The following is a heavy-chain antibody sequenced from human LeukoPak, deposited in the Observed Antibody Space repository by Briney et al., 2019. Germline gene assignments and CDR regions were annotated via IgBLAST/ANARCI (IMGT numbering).Heavy chain of an antibody. V-gene: IGHV1-18*01. CDR2: ISAYNGNT. D-gene: IGHD3-3*01. Sequence: GASVKVSCKASGYTFTSYGISWVRQAPGQGLEWMGWISAYNGNTNYAQKLQGRVTMTTDTSTSTAYMELSSLRSEDTAVYYCAAARYYDFWSGYSDAFDIWGQGTMVTVSS. CDR1: GYTFTSYG. CDR3: AAARYYDFWSGYSDAFDI. J-gene: IGHJ3*02.